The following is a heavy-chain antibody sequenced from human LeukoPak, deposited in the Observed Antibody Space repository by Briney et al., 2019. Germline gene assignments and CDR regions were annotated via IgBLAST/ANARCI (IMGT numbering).Heavy chain of an antibody. CDR2: INPNSGGT. Sequence: GASVTVSCTASGYTFTGYYMHWVRQAPGQGLEWMGWINPNSGGTNYAQKFQGRVTMTRDTSISTAYMELSRLRSDDTAVYYCARGPFPYVAAAGTIHYYYGMDVWGQGTTVTVSS. J-gene: IGHJ6*02. CDR3: ARGPFPYVAAAGTIHYYYGMDV. V-gene: IGHV1-2*02. CDR1: GYTFTGYY. D-gene: IGHD6-13*01.